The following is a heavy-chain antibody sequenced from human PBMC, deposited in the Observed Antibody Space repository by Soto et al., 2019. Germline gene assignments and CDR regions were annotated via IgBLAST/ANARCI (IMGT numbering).Heavy chain of an antibody. Sequence: QVQQVESGGGVVQPGRSLRLSCAASGFTFSSYGMHWVRQAPGKGLEWVAVIWYDGSNKYYGDSVKGRFTISRDNSKNTLYLHLNSLRAEDTAVYYCARDHGYLDYWGQGTLVTVSS. V-gene: IGHV3-33*01. CDR1: GFTFSSYG. CDR3: ARDHGYLDY. CDR2: IWYDGSNK. J-gene: IGHJ4*02.